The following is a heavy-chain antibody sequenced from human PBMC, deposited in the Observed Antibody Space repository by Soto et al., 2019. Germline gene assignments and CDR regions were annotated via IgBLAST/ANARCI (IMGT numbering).Heavy chain of an antibody. V-gene: IGHV3-23*01. J-gene: IGHJ4*02. D-gene: IGHD5-18*01. Sequence: EVQLLESGGGLVQPGGSLRLSCAASGFTFINYAMHWVRRPPGKGLEWVSSISGRGTESYYADSVKGRFTISRDNSRNSLSLQMNSLRAEDTAIYYCAKDVGVYSYELWGQGTLVTVSS. CDR1: GFTFINYA. CDR3: AKDVGVYSYEL. CDR2: ISGRGTES.